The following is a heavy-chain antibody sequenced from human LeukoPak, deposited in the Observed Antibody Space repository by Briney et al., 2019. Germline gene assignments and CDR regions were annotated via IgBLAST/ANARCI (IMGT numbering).Heavy chain of an antibody. J-gene: IGHJ6*04. CDR1: GFTFSSYG. V-gene: IGHV3-30*18. D-gene: IGHD3-10*01. Sequence: PGGSLRLSCAASGFTFSSYGMHWVCQAPGKGLEWVAVISYDGSNKYYADSVKGRFTISRDNSKNTLYLQMNSLRAEDTAVYYCAKAGAITMVRGVIMSRSYGMDVWGKGTTVTVSS. CDR3: AKAGAITMVRGVIMSRSYGMDV. CDR2: ISYDGSNK.